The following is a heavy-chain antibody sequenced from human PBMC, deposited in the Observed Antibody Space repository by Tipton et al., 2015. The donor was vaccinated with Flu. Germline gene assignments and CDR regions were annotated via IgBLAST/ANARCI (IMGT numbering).Heavy chain of an antibody. V-gene: IGHV1-69*18. CDR2: IIPISGTT. Sequence: QLVQSGAEVKKPGSSVKVSCKASGGTFSGYAISWVRQAPGQGLEWMGRIIPISGTTNYAQKFQGRVTITADESTTTAYMELSSLRSEDTAVYYCARGPHDFNGFHSWGQGTLVTVSS. CDR3: ARGPHDFNGFHS. D-gene: IGHD3/OR15-3a*01. CDR1: GGTFSGYA. J-gene: IGHJ4*02.